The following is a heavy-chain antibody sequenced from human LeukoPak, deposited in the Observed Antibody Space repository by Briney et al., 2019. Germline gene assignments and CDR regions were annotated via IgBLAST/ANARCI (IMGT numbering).Heavy chain of an antibody. V-gene: IGHV1-2*02. D-gene: IGHD3-10*01. Sequence: ASVKVSCKASGHTFTGYYMHWVRQAPGQGLEWMGWINPNSGGTNYAQKFQGRVTMTRDMSTSTVYMELSSLRSEDTAVYYCARGEYADGSGSYPPYYYYYMDVWGKGTTVTISS. J-gene: IGHJ6*03. CDR1: GHTFTGYY. CDR3: ARGEYADGSGSYPPYYYYYMDV. CDR2: INPNSGGT.